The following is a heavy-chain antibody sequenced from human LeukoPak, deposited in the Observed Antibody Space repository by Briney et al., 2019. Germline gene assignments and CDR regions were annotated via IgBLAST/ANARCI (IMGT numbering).Heavy chain of an antibody. D-gene: IGHD5-24*01. V-gene: IGHV3-21*03. CDR1: GFTFNDYS. J-gene: IGHJ4*02. CDR3: ARDFPDNSLFDL. CDR2: ITSTSRTI. Sequence: GGSLRLSCEDSGFTFNDYSMHWVRHAPGEGLEWVASITSTSRTILYADSVRGRFIVSRDNAKNTVSLEMNSLRGEDAALYYCARDFPDNSLFDLWGRGTVVSVSS.